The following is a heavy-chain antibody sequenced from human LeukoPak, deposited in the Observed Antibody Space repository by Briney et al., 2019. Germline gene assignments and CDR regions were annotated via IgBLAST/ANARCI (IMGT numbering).Heavy chain of an antibody. Sequence: PSETLSPTCTVSGGSISSYYWSWIRQPPGKGLEWIGYIYYSGSTYYNPSLKSRVTISVDTSKNHFSLRLSSVTAADTAVYYCARDGGYYGMDVWGQGTTVTVSS. D-gene: IGHD3-16*01. CDR1: GGSISSYY. J-gene: IGHJ6*02. CDR3: ARDGGYYGMDV. CDR2: IYYSGST. V-gene: IGHV4-59*01.